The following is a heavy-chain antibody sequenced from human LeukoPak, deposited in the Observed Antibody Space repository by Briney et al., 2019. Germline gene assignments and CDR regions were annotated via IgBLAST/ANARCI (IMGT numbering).Heavy chain of an antibody. D-gene: IGHD3-10*01. J-gene: IGHJ4*02. CDR1: GGSISSGSYY. Sequence: SETLSLTCTVSGGSISSGSYYWSWIRQPAGKGLEWIGRIYTSGSTNYNPSLKSRVTISVDTSKNLFSLKLSSATAADTAVYYCARAFTMVRGVITPYYFDYWGQGTLVTVSS. CDR3: ARAFTMVRGVITPYYFDY. V-gene: IGHV4-61*02. CDR2: IYTSGST.